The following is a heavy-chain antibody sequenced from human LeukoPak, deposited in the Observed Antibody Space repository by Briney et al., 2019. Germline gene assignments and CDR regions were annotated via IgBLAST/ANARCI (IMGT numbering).Heavy chain of an antibody. Sequence: AGGSLRLSCAASGFTFSSYSMNWVRQATGKGLEWVSHISSSGSNIYYADSAEGRFTISRDNAKNSLYLQMNSLRAEDTALYYCAREGGTGSRRNYYYYYGMDVWGQGTTVTVSS. CDR3: AREGGTGSRRNYYYYYGMDV. CDR1: GFTFSSYS. CDR2: ISSSGSNI. D-gene: IGHD1-26*01. V-gene: IGHV3-48*04. J-gene: IGHJ6*02.